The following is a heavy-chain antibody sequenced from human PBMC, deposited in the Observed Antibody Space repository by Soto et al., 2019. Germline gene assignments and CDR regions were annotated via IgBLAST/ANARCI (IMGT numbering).Heavy chain of an antibody. CDR1: GFTFSNAW. J-gene: IGHJ6*02. CDR3: TLGDYGTPGYYYYYGMDV. CDR2: IKSKTDGGTT. D-gene: IGHD4-17*01. V-gene: IGHV3-15*07. Sequence: GGVLRLSCAASGFTFSNAWMNWVRQAPGKGLEWVGRIKSKTDGGTTDYAAPVKGRFTISRDDSKNTLYLQMNSLKTEDTAVYYCTLGDYGTPGYYYYYGMDVWGQGTTVTVSS.